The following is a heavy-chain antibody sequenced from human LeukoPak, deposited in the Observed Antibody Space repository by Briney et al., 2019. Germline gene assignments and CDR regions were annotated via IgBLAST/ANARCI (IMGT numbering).Heavy chain of an antibody. V-gene: IGHV1-2*02. J-gene: IGHJ4*02. CDR1: GYTFTGYY. Sequence: ASVKVSCKASGYTFTGYYMHWVRQAPGQGLEWRGWINPNSGGTNYAQKFQGRVTMTRDTSISTAYMELSRLRSDDTAVYYCARDASSSIVGATRGQHDYWGQGTLVTVSS. CDR3: ARDASSSIVGATRGQHDY. D-gene: IGHD1-26*01. CDR2: INPNSGGT.